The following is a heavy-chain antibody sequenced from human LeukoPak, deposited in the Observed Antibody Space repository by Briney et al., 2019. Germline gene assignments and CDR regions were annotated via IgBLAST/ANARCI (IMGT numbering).Heavy chain of an antibody. V-gene: IGHV1-8*01. Sequence: ASVKVSCKASGYTFTSHDINWVRQATGQGLEWMGWMNPNSGTTGFAQRFQGRVTMTRNTSISTAYMELSSLRSEDTAVYFCAKTYGDDSTPFDYWGQGTLVTVSS. CDR1: GYTFTSHD. J-gene: IGHJ4*02. CDR3: AKTYGDDSTPFDY. CDR2: MNPNSGTT. D-gene: IGHD4-17*01.